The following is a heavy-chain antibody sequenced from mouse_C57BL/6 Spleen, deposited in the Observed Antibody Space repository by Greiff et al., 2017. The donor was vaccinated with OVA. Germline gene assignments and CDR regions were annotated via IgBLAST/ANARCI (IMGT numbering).Heavy chain of an antibody. CDR3: ARSMITFDY. Sequence: VQLKQSGPELVKPGASVKISCKASGYSFTGYYMNWVKQSPEKSLEWIGEINPSTGGTTYNQKFKAKATLTVDKSSSTAYMQLKSLTSEDSAVYYCARSMITFDYWGQGTTLTVSS. CDR1: GYSFTGYY. D-gene: IGHD2-4*01. J-gene: IGHJ2*01. V-gene: IGHV1-42*01. CDR2: INPSTGGT.